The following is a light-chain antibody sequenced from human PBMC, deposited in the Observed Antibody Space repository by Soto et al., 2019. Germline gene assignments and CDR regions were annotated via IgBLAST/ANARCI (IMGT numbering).Light chain of an antibody. J-gene: IGKJ1*01. CDR2: KAS. V-gene: IGKV1-5*03. Sequence: DIQMTQSPSTLSASVGDRVTITCRASQSISSWLAWYQQKPGKAPKLLIYKASSLESGVPSRFSGSGSGTEFTLTISSLQPNDFATYFAQQYNSYSTFGQGTKVDIK. CDR1: QSISSW. CDR3: QQYNSYST.